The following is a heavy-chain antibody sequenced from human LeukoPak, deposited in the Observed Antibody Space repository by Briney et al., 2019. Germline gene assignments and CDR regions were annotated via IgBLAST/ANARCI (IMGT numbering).Heavy chain of an antibody. CDR3: ARAPPDYITAALDY. V-gene: IGHV3-20*04. CDR2: INWNGGST. J-gene: IGHJ4*02. Sequence: PGGSLRLSCAASGFTFDDYGMSWVRQAPGKGLEWVSGINWNGGSTGYADSVKGRFTISRDNAKNSLYLQMNSLRAEDTAVYYCARAPPDYITAALDYWGQGTLVTVSS. CDR1: GFTFDDYG. D-gene: IGHD6-13*01.